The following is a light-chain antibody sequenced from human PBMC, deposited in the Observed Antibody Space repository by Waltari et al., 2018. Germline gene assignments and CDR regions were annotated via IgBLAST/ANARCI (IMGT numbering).Light chain of an antibody. CDR3: STSTMSSAVL. V-gene: IGLV2-14*03. Sequence: QSALTQPASVSGSPGQSIPISCTGTSMDAGFHNYVSWYQHHPGKAPKLMIYAVSGRPSWVSSRFSGSKSGDTASLTISGLQAEDEADYYCSTSTMSSAVLFGGGTKLTVL. CDR1: SMDAGFHNY. CDR2: AVS. J-gene: IGLJ2*01.